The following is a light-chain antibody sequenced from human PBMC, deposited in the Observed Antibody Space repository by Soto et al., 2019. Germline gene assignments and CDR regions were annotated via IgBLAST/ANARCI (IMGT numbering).Light chain of an antibody. CDR3: QQYYSTPRT. V-gene: IGKV4-1*01. CDR2: WAS. Sequence: VMTQSPLSLPVTLGQPASISCKSSESLVISDGITYLHWFQQKPGQPPKLLIYWASTRESGVPDRFSGSGSGTDFTLTISSLQAEDVAVYYCQQYYSTPRTFGQGTKVDIK. J-gene: IGKJ1*01. CDR1: ESLVISDGITY.